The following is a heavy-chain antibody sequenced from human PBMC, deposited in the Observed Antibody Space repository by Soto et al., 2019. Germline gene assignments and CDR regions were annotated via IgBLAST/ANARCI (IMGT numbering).Heavy chain of an antibody. CDR1: GFTFSSYS. CDR2: IYYHGNNK. CDR3: AKAYAVPAPTASFDF. V-gene: IGHV3-30*04. J-gene: IGHJ4*02. D-gene: IGHD2-2*01. Sequence: GGTLRLSCAASGFTFSSYSMNWVRQAPGKGTEWVAVIYYHGNNKYYNDPVTGRYSISRDHSKKPVYLQMDSLRAEDTALYYCAKAYAVPAPTASFDFWGQGTLVTVSS.